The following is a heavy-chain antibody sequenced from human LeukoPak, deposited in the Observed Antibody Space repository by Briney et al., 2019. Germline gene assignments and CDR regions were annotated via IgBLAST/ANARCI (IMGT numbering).Heavy chain of an antibody. CDR3: ARSHSGSFLETYYYYYMDV. J-gene: IGHJ6*03. CDR1: GGSISSYY. Sequence: PSETLPLTCTVSGGSISSYYWSWIRQPPGKGLEWIGRIYTSGSTNYNPSLKSRVTISVDTSKNQFSLKLSSVTAADTAVYYCARSHSGSFLETYYYYYMDVWGKGTTVTISS. V-gene: IGHV4-4*08. D-gene: IGHD1-26*01. CDR2: IYTSGST.